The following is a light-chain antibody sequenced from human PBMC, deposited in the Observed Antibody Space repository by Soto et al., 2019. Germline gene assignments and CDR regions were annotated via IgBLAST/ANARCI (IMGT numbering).Light chain of an antibody. V-gene: IGLV2-11*01. Sequence: QSALTQPRSVSGSPGQSVTISCTGTNSDVGASHYVSWYQQNPGKAPKLLIYDVTKRPSGVPHRFSGSKSANTASLTISGLQAEDEADYYCSSYTRGNTYVFGTGTKLTVL. CDR3: SSYTRGNTYV. J-gene: IGLJ1*01. CDR2: DVT. CDR1: NSDVGASHY.